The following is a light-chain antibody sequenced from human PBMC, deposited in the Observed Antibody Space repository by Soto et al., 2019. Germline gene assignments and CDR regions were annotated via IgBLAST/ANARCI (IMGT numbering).Light chain of an antibody. CDR1: QSVNSRY. J-gene: IGKJ3*01. CDR3: QQYNDWPFT. Sequence: VVLTQSPGNLSLSPCERATLSCRASQSVNSRYLAWYQQKPGQAPRLVIYGAFTRATGIPDRFIGSGSGTEFTLTISSLQSEDFAVYYCQQYNDWPFTFGPGTKVDIK. CDR2: GAF. V-gene: IGKV3D-15*01.